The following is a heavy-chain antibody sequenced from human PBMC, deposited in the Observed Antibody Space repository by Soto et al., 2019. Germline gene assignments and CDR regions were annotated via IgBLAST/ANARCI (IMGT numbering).Heavy chain of an antibody. V-gene: IGHV3-9*01. CDR2: ITWNSRVL. CDR1: GLNFDDFA. CDR3: EQGRYDFWSPYYFDS. J-gene: IGHJ4*02. D-gene: IGHD3-3*01. Sequence: AGGSLRLSCVGTGLNFDDFAMHWVRQAPGKGLEWVSGITWNSRVLAYADSVKGRFTISRDNARNSLYLQMDSLRDEDTALYYCEQGRYDFWSPYYFDSWGQGTLVTVS.